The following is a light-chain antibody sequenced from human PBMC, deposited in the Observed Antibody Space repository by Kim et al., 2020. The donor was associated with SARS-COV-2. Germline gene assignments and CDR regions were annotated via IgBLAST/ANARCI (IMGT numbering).Light chain of an antibody. CDR3: QSYNRDNVI. Sequence: GEGVTVGCAGSSGRMGEGEVEGEQERPGGGATTVMCEDGEGPSGVSDRFSGSIDNSSNSASLTISGLRTEDEADYYCQSYNRDNVIFGGGTQLTVL. V-gene: IGLV6-57*02. J-gene: IGLJ2*01. CDR2: EDG. CDR1: SGRMGEGE.